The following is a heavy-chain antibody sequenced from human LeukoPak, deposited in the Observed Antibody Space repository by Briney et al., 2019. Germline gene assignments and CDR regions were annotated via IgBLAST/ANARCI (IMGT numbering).Heavy chain of an antibody. V-gene: IGHV3-7*01. CDR3: ARGSGKPFDY. J-gene: IGHJ4*02. D-gene: IGHD1-14*01. CDR2: IKQDGTER. CDR1: TFAFSSYW. Sequence: GGSLRLSCAASTFAFSSYWMSWVRRAPGKGLEWVANIKQDGTERYYVDSVKGRFTISRDNAKNSLYLQMNSLRAEDTAVYYCARGSGKPFDYWGQGTLVTVSS.